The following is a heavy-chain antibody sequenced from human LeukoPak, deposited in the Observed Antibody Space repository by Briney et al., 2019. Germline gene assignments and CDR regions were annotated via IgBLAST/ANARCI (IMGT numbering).Heavy chain of an antibody. Sequence: PSETLSLTCTVSGDSINNYYWSWLRQTPGEGLEWIGFVAYSGNSNYNPSLESRVTISIDTSKNQFSLKLNSVTAADTAMYYCARVVRGAVTFNRFDPWGQGTLVTVYS. V-gene: IGHV4-59*01. D-gene: IGHD3-10*02. CDR3: ARVVRGAVTFNRFDP. CDR1: GDSINNYY. CDR2: VAYSGNS. J-gene: IGHJ5*02.